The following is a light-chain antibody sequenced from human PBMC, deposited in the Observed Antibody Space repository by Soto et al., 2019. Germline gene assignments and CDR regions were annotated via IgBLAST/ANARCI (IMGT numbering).Light chain of an antibody. V-gene: IGKV3-20*01. CDR1: QFVTSNY. CDR2: DAS. CDR3: QQYGSSVWT. J-gene: IGKJ1*01. Sequence: EIVLTQSPGTLSLSPGERVTLSCRAGQFVTSNYLAWYQQKPGQAPRLLIYDASSRATGIPDRFSGSGSGTDFSLTISRLEPEDFAVYYCQQYGSSVWTFGQGTKVEIK.